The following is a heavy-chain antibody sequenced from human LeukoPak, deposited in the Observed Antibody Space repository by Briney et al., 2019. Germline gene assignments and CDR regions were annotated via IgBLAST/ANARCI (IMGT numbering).Heavy chain of an antibody. CDR1: GYTFTGYY. Sequence: RASVKVSCKASGYTFTGYYFHWVRQAPGQGLEYMGWMNPNNGGTSYAQKFQGRVTMTRDTSITTAYMELNRLRSEDTAVYYCARVAGSGWFVDYWGQGTLVTVSS. J-gene: IGHJ4*02. CDR2: MNPNNGGT. CDR3: ARVAGSGWFVDY. D-gene: IGHD6-19*01. V-gene: IGHV1-2*02.